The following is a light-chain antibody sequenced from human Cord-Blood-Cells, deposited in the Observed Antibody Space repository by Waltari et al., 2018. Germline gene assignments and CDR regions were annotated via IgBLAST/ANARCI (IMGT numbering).Light chain of an antibody. V-gene: IGKV3-11*01. J-gene: IGKJ4*01. CDR1: QSVSSY. CDR3: QQRSNWPPALT. Sequence: EIVLTQSPATLSLSPGDRATLSCRASQSVSSYLAWYQQKPGQAPRLLIYDASNRVTGIPARFSGSGSGTDFTLTISSLEPEDFAVYYCQQRSNWPPALTFGGGTKVEIK. CDR2: DAS.